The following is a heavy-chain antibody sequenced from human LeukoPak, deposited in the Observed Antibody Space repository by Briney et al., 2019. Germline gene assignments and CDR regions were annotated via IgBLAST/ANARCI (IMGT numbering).Heavy chain of an antibody. V-gene: IGHV3-30-3*01. D-gene: IGHD4-23*01. CDR1: GFIFSSYT. CDR3: ASSLGGNYPYFGN. J-gene: IGHJ4*02. CDR2: ISYDGSSQ. Sequence: PGRSLRLPCAASGFIFSSYTMHWVRQAPGKGLEWVALISYDGSSQDYADSVKGRFTISRDNSKNTLFLQMNSLKAEDTAVFYCASSLGGNYPYFGNWGQGALVTVSS.